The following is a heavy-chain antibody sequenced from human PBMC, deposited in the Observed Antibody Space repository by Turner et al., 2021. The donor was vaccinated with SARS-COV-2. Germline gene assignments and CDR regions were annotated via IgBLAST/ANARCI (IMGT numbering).Heavy chain of an antibody. D-gene: IGHD6-25*01. CDR2: ISSDGSNK. J-gene: IGHJ6*03. CDR1: GFTFSSYC. Sequence: QVQLVESGGGVVQPGRSLRTSCAASGFTFSSYCMHWVRQAPGKVLEWMAVISSDGSNKYYADSVKGRFTISRENSKNTLYLQMSSLRAEDTAVYYCAKCGYQYYHYYYMDVWGKGTTVTVSS. CDR3: AKCGYQYYHYYYMDV. V-gene: IGHV3-30*18.